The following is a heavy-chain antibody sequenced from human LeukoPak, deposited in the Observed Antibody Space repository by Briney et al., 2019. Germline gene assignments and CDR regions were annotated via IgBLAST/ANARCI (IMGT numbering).Heavy chain of an antibody. D-gene: IGHD6-19*01. V-gene: IGHV1-69*05. J-gene: IGHJ3*02. CDR1: GGTFSSYA. Sequence: SVKVSCKASGGTFSSYAISWVRQAPGQGLEWMGGIIPIFGTANYAQKFQGRVTITRNTSISTAYMELSSLRSEDTAVYYCARRYSSGWGRTFAFDIWGQGTMVTVSS. CDR3: ARRYSSGWGRTFAFDI. CDR2: IIPIFGTA.